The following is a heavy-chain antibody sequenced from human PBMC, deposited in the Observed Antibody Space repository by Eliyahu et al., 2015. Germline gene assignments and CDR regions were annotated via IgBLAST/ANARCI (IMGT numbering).Heavy chain of an antibody. Sequence: QVQLVESGGGVVQPGRSLRLSCAASGFTXXNYGMHWVRQAPGKGLEWVAVISYDGSNKYYADSVKGRFTISRDNSKNTLYLQMNSLRAEDTAVYYCAKGMYYYDSSGFFDYWGQGTQVTVSS. J-gene: IGHJ4*02. CDR1: GFTXXNYG. D-gene: IGHD3-22*01. V-gene: IGHV3-30*18. CDR2: ISYDGSNK. CDR3: AKGMYYYDSSGFFDY.